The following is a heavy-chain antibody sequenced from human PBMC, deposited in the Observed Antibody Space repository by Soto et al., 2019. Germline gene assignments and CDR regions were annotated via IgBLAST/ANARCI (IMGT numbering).Heavy chain of an antibody. CDR2: ASPLSATT. V-gene: IGHV1-18*01. D-gene: IGHD2-21*02. CDR3: ARGGTAEADF. J-gene: IGHJ4*02. CDR1: GYTFTGYG. Sequence: QAQLVQSGAEVKEPGASVKVSCKASGYTFTGYGITWVRQAPGQGLEWMGWASPLSATTSYAPKFQGRVTMTTDTSTNMAYMELRSLRSDDTAVYYCARGGTAEADFWGQGTLVTVSS.